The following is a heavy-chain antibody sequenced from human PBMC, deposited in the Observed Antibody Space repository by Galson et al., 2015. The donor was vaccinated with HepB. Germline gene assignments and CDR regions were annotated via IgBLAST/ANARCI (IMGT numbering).Heavy chain of an antibody. Sequence: SLRLSCAASGFTFSSYGMHWVRQAPGKGLEWVAVIWYDGSNKYYADSVKGRFTISRDNSKNTLYLQMNSLRAEDTAVYYCAREGQDIVVVPAAMTYYYYYMDVWGKGTTVTVSS. D-gene: IGHD2-2*01. J-gene: IGHJ6*03. CDR3: AREGQDIVVVPAAMTYYYYYMDV. V-gene: IGHV3-33*01. CDR1: GFTFSSYG. CDR2: IWYDGSNK.